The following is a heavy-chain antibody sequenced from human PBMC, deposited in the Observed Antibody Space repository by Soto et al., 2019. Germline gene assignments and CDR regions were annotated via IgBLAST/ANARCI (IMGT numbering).Heavy chain of an antibody. J-gene: IGHJ5*01. V-gene: IGHV1-69*06. Sequence: QVQLVQSGAEVKRPGSSVKVSCRASGGTFRRYAISWVRQAPGQGLEWMGQIIPIFDTPNYAQNFQGRVTITADRSTSTAYMELSSLRPEDTAMYYCAAHHDPLIIVSVDAQNWFGSWGQGTLVSVSS. CDR2: IIPIFDTP. D-gene: IGHD3-10*01. CDR3: AAHHDPLIIVSVDAQNWFGS. CDR1: GGTFRRYA.